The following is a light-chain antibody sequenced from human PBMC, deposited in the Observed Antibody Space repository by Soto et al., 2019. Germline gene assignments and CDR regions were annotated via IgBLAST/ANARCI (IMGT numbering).Light chain of an antibody. CDR2: DVS. CDR1: SSDVGGYDY. CDR3: SSYTSSTSLLV. J-gene: IGLJ2*01. Sequence: QSVLTQPASVSGSPGQSITISCTGTSSDVGGYDYVSWYQHHPGKAPKLMIYDVSNRPSGVSNRFSGSKSGNTASLTIPGLQAEDEAGYYCSSYTSSTSLLVFGGGTQLTVL. V-gene: IGLV2-14*03.